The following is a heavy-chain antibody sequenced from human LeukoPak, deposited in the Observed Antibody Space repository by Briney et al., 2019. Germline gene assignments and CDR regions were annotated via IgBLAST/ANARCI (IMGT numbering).Heavy chain of an antibody. J-gene: IGHJ3*02. D-gene: IGHD6-19*01. CDR2: IYSGGDT. V-gene: IGHV3-53*01. CDR3: ASDHGISLAGPLFNI. Sequence: GGSLRLSCAASGFTDSNNYMNWVRQAPGKGLEWVSTIYSGGDTYYADSVKGRFTISRDNSKNTLYLQMNSLRAEDTAVYYCASDHGISLAGPLFNIWGLGTLVTVSS. CDR1: GFTDSNNY.